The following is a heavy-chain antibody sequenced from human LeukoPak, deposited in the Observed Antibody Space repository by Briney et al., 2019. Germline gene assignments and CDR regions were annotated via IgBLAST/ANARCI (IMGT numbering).Heavy chain of an antibody. CDR1: GFTFSSYA. V-gene: IGHV3-23*01. D-gene: IGHD3-10*01. CDR3: AKAGSGSGSYLLGY. J-gene: IGHJ4*02. Sequence: GGSLRLSCAASGFTFSSYAMSWVRQAPGEGLEWVSAISGSGGSTYYADSVKGRFTISRDNSKNTLYLQMNSLRAEDTAVYYCAKAGSGSGSYLLGYWGQGTLVTVSS. CDR2: ISGSGGST.